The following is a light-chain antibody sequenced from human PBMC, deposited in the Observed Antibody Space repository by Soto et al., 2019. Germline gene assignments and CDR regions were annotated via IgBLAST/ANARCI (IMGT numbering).Light chain of an antibody. CDR1: QGIAPY. J-gene: IGKJ4*01. CDR3: QTYNSAPLT. Sequence: DVQMTQSPSSLSAFVGDRVTITCRASQGIAPYLAWFQQKPGKVPRLLIYATSTLQSGVPSRFSGSGSGTDFTLTINSLQPEDVGTYYCQTYNSAPLTFGGGTKVDIK. V-gene: IGKV1-27*01. CDR2: ATS.